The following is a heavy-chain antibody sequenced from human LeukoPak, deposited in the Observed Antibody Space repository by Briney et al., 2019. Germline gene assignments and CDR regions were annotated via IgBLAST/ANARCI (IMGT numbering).Heavy chain of an antibody. Sequence: PGGSLRLSCAASGFTFSSYGMSWVRQAPGKGLEWVSAISGSGDSTYYADSVKGRFTISRDNSKNSLYLQMNSLRAEDTAVYYCAELGITMIGGVWGKGTTVTISS. J-gene: IGHJ6*04. D-gene: IGHD3-10*02. V-gene: IGHV3-23*01. CDR1: GFTFSSYG. CDR3: AELGITMIGGV. CDR2: ISGSGDST.